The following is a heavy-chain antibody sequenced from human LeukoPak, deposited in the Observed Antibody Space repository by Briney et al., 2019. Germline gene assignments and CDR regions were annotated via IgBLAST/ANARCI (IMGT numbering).Heavy chain of an antibody. CDR3: ARDRPDTYYYYGMDV. V-gene: IGHV3-23*01. CDR1: GFTFSSYA. J-gene: IGHJ6*02. CDR2: ISGSGGST. Sequence: PGGSLRLSCAASGFTFSSYAMSWVRQAPGKGLEWVSAISGSGGSTYYADSVKGRLTISRDNSKNTLYLQMNSLRAEDTAVFYCARDRPDTYYYYGMDVWGQGTTVTVSS. D-gene: IGHD3-9*01.